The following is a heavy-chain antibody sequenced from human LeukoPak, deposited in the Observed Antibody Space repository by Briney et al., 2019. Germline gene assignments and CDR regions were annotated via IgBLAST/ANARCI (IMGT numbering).Heavy chain of an antibody. J-gene: IGHJ4*02. D-gene: IGHD3-10*01. Sequence: ASVKVSCKASGYTXTGYYMHGVRQAPGQGLEWMGWINPNGGGTNYAQKFQGRVTMITDTSISTAYMELGGLRYDDTAVYYCARVSSSGDYYDNWGQGTLVTVSS. CDR2: INPNGGGT. CDR3: ARVSSSGDYYDN. V-gene: IGHV1-2*02. CDR1: GYTXTGYY.